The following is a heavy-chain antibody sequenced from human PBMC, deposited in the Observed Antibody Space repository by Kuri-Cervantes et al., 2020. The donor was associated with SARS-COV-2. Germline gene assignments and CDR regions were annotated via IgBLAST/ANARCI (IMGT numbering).Heavy chain of an antibody. V-gene: IGHV3-15*01. CDR1: GFTFSASW. CDR3: TAGLGKTHTDY. D-gene: IGHD7-27*01. CDR2: IKREADGGTV. Sequence: GGSLRLSCAASGFTFSASWLSWVRRAPGKGLEWIGQIKREADGGTVQYATPVTGRFTISRDDPKNTLSLQMNDLRSEDTAIYYCTAGLGKTHTDYWGQGTLVTVSS. J-gene: IGHJ4*02.